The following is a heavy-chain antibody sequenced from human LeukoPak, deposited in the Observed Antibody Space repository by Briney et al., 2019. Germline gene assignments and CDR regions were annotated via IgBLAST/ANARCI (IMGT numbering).Heavy chain of an antibody. CDR3: ARDSGTTGEVKSDP. V-gene: IGHV4-4*07. Sequence: PSETLSLTCTVSGGSTSSYYWSWIRQSAGKGLEWIGRIYVSGSTTYNPSLNSRVTMSLDTSKNQFSLKLRSVTAADTAVYYCARDSGTTGEVKSDPWGQGTLVTVSS. D-gene: IGHD3-10*01. J-gene: IGHJ5*02. CDR1: GGSTSSYY. CDR2: IYVSGST.